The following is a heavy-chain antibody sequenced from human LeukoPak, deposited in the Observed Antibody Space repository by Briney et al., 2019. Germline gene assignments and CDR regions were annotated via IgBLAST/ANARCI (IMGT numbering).Heavy chain of an antibody. Sequence: PGGSLRLSCAASGFTFSSYGMHWVRQAPGKGLEWVAVIWYDRSNKYYADSVKGRFTISRDNSKNTLYLQMNSLRAEDTAVYYCARAASSSWSTNWFDPWGQGTLVTVSS. D-gene: IGHD6-13*01. V-gene: IGHV3-33*01. CDR2: IWYDRSNK. CDR1: GFTFSSYG. J-gene: IGHJ5*02. CDR3: ARAASSSWSTNWFDP.